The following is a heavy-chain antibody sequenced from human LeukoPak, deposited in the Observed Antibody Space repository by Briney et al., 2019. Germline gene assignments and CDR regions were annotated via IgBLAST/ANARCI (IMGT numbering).Heavy chain of an antibody. CDR1: GGTFSSYA. Sequence: GSSVKVSCKASGGTFSSYAISWVRQAPGQGLEWMGRIIPILGIANYAQKFQGRVTITADKSTSTAYMELSSLRSEDTAVYYCARHRDTDYLDYWGQGTLVTVSS. CDR3: ARHRDTDYLDY. V-gene: IGHV1-69*04. J-gene: IGHJ4*02. CDR2: IIPILGIA.